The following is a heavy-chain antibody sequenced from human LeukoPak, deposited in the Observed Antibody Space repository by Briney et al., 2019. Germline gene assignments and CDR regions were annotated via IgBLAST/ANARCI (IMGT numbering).Heavy chain of an antibody. CDR1: GYTFTSYY. Sequence: ASVKVSCKASGYTFTSYYMHWVRQAPGQGLEWMGIINPSGGSTSYAQKFQGRVTMTRDTSTSTVYMELSSLRSEDTAVYYCARGPGIVGTSSVDWFDPWGQGTLVTVSS. CDR2: INPSGGST. D-gene: IGHD1-26*01. V-gene: IGHV1-46*01. CDR3: ARGPGIVGTSSVDWFDP. J-gene: IGHJ5*02.